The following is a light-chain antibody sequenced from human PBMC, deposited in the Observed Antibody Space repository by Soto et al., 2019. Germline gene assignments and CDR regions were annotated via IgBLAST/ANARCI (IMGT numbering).Light chain of an antibody. V-gene: IGKV3-15*01. CDR1: QSVSSD. CDR3: LQYNNWWT. J-gene: IGKJ1*01. Sequence: EIVMTQSPATLSVSPGERATLSCRASQSVSSDLAWYQQKPGQAPRLLIYGASTRATGIPARFSASGSGTAFTLTISSLQSEDFAVYYCLQYNNWWTFGQGTKVEIK. CDR2: GAS.